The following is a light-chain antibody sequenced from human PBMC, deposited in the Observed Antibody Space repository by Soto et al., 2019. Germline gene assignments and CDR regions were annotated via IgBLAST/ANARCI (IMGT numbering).Light chain of an antibody. V-gene: IGKV3-20*01. CDR3: QQYSSSPRT. CDR2: DAS. J-gene: IGKJ5*01. CDR1: QSVSSNS. Sequence: EIVLTQSPDTLSLSPGDRATLSCRATQSVSSNSLAWYQQKPGQAPRLLIYDASKRATGIPARFSGSGSGTDFSLTISRLEPEDFAVYHCQQYSSSPRTFGQGTRLEIK.